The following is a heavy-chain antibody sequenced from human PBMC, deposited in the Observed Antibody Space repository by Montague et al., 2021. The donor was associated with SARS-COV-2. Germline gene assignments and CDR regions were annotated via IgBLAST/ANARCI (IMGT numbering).Heavy chain of an antibody. V-gene: IGHV4-59*01. D-gene: IGHD1-1*01. CDR2: VHYTGST. CDR3: ARAQNTCFIANCVNYFEV. CDR1: GGSISSYY. Sequence: SETLSLTCEVSGGSISSYYWSWIRQSPGKGLEWIGYVHYTGSTKYNPSLETRVTLSLDTPKNHFSLKLSSVTAADTAVYYCARAQNTCFIANCVNYFEVWGLGALVTVSS. J-gene: IGHJ4*02.